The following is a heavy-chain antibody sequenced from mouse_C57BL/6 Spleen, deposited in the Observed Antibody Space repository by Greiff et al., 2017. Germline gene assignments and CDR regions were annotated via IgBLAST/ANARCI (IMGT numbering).Heavy chain of an antibody. CDR2: INPNNGGT. CDR3: ARRRTYYYAMDY. CDR1: GYTFTDYN. D-gene: IGHD3-3*01. J-gene: IGHJ4*01. Sequence: EVQLQQSGPELVKPGASVKIPCKASGYTFTDYNMDWVKQSHGKSLEWIGDINPNNGGTIYNQKFKGKATLTVDKSSSTAYMELRSLTSDDTAVYYCARRRTYYYAMDYWGQGTSVTVSS. V-gene: IGHV1-18*01.